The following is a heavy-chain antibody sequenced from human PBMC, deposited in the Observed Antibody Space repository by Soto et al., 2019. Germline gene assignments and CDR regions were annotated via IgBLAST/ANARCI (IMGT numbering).Heavy chain of an antibody. Sequence: SETLSLTCTVSGGSISSSSYYWGWIRQPPGKGLEWIGSIYYSGSTYYNPSLKSRVTISVDTSKNQFSLKLSSVTAAYTAVYYCARTLRTIFGVVILYGMDVWGQGTTVTVSS. V-gene: IGHV4-39*01. CDR2: IYYSGST. CDR3: ARTLRTIFGVVILYGMDV. D-gene: IGHD3-3*01. J-gene: IGHJ6*02. CDR1: GGSISSSSYY.